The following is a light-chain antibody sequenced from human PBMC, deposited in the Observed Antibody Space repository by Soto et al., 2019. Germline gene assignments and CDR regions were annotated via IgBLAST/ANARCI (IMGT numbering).Light chain of an antibody. V-gene: IGKV3-20*01. CDR2: ATS. Sequence: IVLTQSPGTLSLSPGERATLSCRASQSVSNDYLAWYQQKPGQPPRLLIYATSTRATGIPDRFSGSGSGTDFTLTISRLESEDFAVYYCQRYGTSPLYTFGQGTKLVIK. CDR3: QRYGTSPLYT. CDR1: QSVSNDY. J-gene: IGKJ2*01.